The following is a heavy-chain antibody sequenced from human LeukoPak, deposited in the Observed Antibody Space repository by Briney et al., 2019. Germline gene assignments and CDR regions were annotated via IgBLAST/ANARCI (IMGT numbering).Heavy chain of an antibody. Sequence: GGSLRLSCAASGFPFSNAWMSWVRQAPGKGLEWVGRIKSNADGGTTDYAAPVKGRFTISRDDSKNTLYLQMNSLKTEDTAVYYCTTEREDGYNRYWGQGTLVTVSS. D-gene: IGHD5-24*01. CDR3: TTEREDGYNRY. CDR1: GFPFSNAW. V-gene: IGHV3-15*01. CDR2: IKSNADGGTT. J-gene: IGHJ4*02.